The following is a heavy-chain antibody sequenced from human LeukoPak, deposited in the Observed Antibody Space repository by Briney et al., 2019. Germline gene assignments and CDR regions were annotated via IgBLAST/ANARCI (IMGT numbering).Heavy chain of an antibody. CDR3: ATRSYYARGVYFDY. CDR2: FDPEDGGT. J-gene: IGHJ4*02. Sequence: ASVKVSCKVSGYTLTELSMHWVRQAPGKGLEWMGGFDPEDGGTIYAQKFQGRVTMTEDTSTDTAYMELSSLRSEDTAVYYCATRSYYARGVYFDYWGQGTLVTVSS. V-gene: IGHV1-24*01. D-gene: IGHD3-10*01. CDR1: GYTLTELS.